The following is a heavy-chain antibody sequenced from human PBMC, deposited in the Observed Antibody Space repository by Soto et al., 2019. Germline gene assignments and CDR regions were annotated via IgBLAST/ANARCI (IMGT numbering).Heavy chain of an antibody. V-gene: IGHV3-23*01. Sequence: EVQLLESGGGLVQPGGSLRLSCAASGFTFSSYAMSWVRQAPGKGLEWVSAISGSGGSTYYADSVKGRFTISRDNSKSTRYLQMNSLRAEDTAVYYCAKDSSRMIVGATTFDYWGQGTLVTVSS. CDR3: AKDSSRMIVGATTFDY. D-gene: IGHD1-26*01. CDR2: ISGSGGST. CDR1: GFTFSSYA. J-gene: IGHJ4*02.